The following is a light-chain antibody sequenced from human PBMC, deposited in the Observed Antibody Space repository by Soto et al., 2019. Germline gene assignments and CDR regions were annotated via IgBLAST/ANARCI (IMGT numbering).Light chain of an antibody. CDR3: QQRGSWPPLI. J-gene: IGKJ4*01. V-gene: IGKV3-11*01. Sequence: EVVLTQSPATLSLSPGERATLSCRASQSVANYRAWYQKRPGQSPRLLIYDSSNRATGIPARFTGSGSGTDFTLTISSLEPEDFAVYYCQQRGSWPPLIFGGGTKVEFK. CDR1: QSVANY. CDR2: DSS.